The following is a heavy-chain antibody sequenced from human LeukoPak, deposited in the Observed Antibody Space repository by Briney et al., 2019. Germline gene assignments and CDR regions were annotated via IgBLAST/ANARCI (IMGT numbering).Heavy chain of an antibody. V-gene: IGHV4-59*01. Sequence: SETLSLTCTVSGGSISSYYWSCIRQPPGKGLDWIGYIYYSGSTHYNPSLKSRVTISVDTSKNQFSLKLSSVTAADTAVYYCARYGGNFDYWGQGTLVTVSS. D-gene: IGHD4-23*01. CDR3: ARYGGNFDY. CDR2: IYYSGST. J-gene: IGHJ4*02. CDR1: GGSISSYY.